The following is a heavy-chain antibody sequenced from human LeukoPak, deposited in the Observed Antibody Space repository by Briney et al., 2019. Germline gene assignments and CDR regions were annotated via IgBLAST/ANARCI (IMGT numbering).Heavy chain of an antibody. CDR2: IYYSGST. CDR1: GGSISSGNW. D-gene: IGHD2-2*01. Sequence: PSETLSLTCDVSGGSISSGNWWSWVRQPPGKGLEWIGYIYYSGSTNYNPSLKSRVTISVDTSKNQFSLKLSSVTAADTAMYYCARDKLVGYYYGMDVWGQGTTVTVSS. CDR3: ARDKLVGYYYGMDV. J-gene: IGHJ6*02. V-gene: IGHV4-4*02.